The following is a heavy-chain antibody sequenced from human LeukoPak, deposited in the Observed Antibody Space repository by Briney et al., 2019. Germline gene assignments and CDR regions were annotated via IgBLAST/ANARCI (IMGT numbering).Heavy chain of an antibody. CDR1: GFTFSSYS. CDR3: ARDLPYSGSYQN. CDR2: ISSSSSYI. J-gene: IGHJ4*02. V-gene: IGHV3-21*01. Sequence: GGSLRLSCAASGFTFSSYSMNWVRQAPGKGLEWVSSISSSSSYIYYADSVKGRFTISRDNAKNSLYLQMNSLRAEDTAVYYCARDLPYSGSYQNWGQGTLVTVSS. D-gene: IGHD1-26*01.